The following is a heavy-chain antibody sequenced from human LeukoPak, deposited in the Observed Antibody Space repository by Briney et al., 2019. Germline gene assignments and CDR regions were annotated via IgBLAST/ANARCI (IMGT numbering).Heavy chain of an antibody. D-gene: IGHD3-10*01. J-gene: IGHJ5*01. Sequence: GSLRLSCAASGFTFSSYWMHWVRQTPGKGLMWVARIKSDGSTIYADSVQGRFTISRDNAKNTVYLQMNSLRVDDTAIYYCTGAITYFYGSVTYDWFDSWGQGTRVTVSS. CDR2: IKSDGST. CDR1: GFTFSSYW. V-gene: IGHV3-74*01. CDR3: TGAITYFYGSVTYDWFDS.